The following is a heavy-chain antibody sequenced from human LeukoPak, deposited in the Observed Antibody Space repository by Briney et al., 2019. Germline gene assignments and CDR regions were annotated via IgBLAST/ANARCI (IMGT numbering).Heavy chain of an antibody. Sequence: GGSLRLSCAGSGFTFSSYSMNWVRQAPGKGLEWVSSISTSSSYIYYADSVKGRFTISRDNAKNSLYLQMNSLRAEDTAVYYCARELLPCGGDCSSAFDIWGQETMVTVSS. CDR2: ISTSSSYI. CDR3: ARELLPCGGDCSSAFDI. J-gene: IGHJ3*02. D-gene: IGHD2-21*02. CDR1: GFTFSSYS. V-gene: IGHV3-21*01.